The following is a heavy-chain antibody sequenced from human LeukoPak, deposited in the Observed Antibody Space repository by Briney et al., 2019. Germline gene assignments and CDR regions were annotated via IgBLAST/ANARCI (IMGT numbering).Heavy chain of an antibody. CDR1: GFTVSSNY. V-gene: IGHV3-53*01. CDR2: IYSGGST. J-gene: IGHJ4*02. D-gene: IGHD3-22*01. CDR3: AGSPQDYYDSSGYYYDLGYFDY. Sequence: PGGSLRLSCAASGFTVSSNYMSWVRQAPGKGLEWVSVIYSGGSTYYADSVKGRFTISRDNSKNTLYLQMNSLRAEDTAVYYCAGSPQDYYDSSGYYYDLGYFDYWGQGTLVTVSS.